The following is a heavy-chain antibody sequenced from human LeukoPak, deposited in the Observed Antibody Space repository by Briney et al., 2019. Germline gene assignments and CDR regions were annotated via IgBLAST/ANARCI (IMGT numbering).Heavy chain of an antibody. J-gene: IGHJ5*02. CDR2: IYYSGST. D-gene: IGHD2/OR15-2a*01. Sequence: SETLSLTCTVSGGSISSSSYYWGWIRQPPGKGLEWIGSIYYSGSTYYNPSLKSRVTISVDTSKNQFSLKLSSVTAADTAVYYCARDFYASGFYFWFDPWGQGILVTVSS. CDR1: GGSISSSSYY. CDR3: ARDFYASGFYFWFDP. V-gene: IGHV4-39*02.